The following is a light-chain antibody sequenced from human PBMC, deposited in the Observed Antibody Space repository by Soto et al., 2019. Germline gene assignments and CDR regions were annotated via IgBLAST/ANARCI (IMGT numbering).Light chain of an antibody. CDR2: DAS. Sequence: EILLTQSPATLSLSPGERATLSCRASQSVRSYLAWYQQKPGQAPRLLIYDASNRATGIPARFSGSGSGTDFTLTIGSLEPEDFAVYYCQQRTNWPWTFGQGTKVEI. V-gene: IGKV3-11*01. CDR3: QQRTNWPWT. J-gene: IGKJ1*01. CDR1: QSVRSY.